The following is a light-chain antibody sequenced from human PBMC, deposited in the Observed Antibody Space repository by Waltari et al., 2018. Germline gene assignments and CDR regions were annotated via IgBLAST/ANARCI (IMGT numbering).Light chain of an antibody. CDR1: QSVGTY. V-gene: IGKV3-11*01. CDR2: DAS. Sequence: SCRASQSVGTYLAWYQQRPGQSPRLLIYDASYRATGIPARFSGSGSETDFTLTISSLRPEDFAVYYCQQRRNWPLTFGGGTRVQI. CDR3: QQRRNWPLT. J-gene: IGKJ4*01.